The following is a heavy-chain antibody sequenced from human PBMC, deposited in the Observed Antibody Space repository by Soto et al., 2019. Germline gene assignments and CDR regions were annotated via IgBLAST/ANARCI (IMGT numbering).Heavy chain of an antibody. V-gene: IGHV3-30*09. CDR3: ARTTTVAGTPEFDY. CDR2: ISYDGSNK. D-gene: IGHD6-19*01. Sequence: QVQLVESGGGVVQPGRSLRLSRAASGFTFSSFSLHWVRQAPGKGLEWLALISYDGSNKYNADSVKGRFAISRDNSKNTLDLQLNSLRPEDTAVYYCARTTTVAGTPEFDYWGQGTLVTVSS. CDR1: GFTFSSFS. J-gene: IGHJ4*02.